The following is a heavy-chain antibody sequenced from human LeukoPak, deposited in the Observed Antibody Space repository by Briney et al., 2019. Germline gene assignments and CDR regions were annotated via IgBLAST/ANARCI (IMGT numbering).Heavy chain of an antibody. CDR1: GYTFTSYG. CDR3: ARLPPRGSGAYYHSGMDV. Sequence: ASVKVSCKASGYTFTSYGLSWVRQAPGQGLEWMGWISAYNGNTNYAQKPQGRVTMTTDTSTSTAYMELRSLRSDDTAVYYCARLPPRGSGAYYHSGMDVWGQGTTVTVSS. CDR2: ISAYNGNT. J-gene: IGHJ6*02. V-gene: IGHV1-18*01. D-gene: IGHD2-8*02.